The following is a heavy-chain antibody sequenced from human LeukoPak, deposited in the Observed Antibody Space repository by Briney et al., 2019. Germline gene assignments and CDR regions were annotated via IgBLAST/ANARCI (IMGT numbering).Heavy chain of an antibody. V-gene: IGHV1-24*01. CDR3: VADCCGGDCYRYDY. Sequence: ASVKVSCKVSGYTLTELSMHWVRQAPGKGLEWMGGFDPEDGETIYAQKFQGRVTMTEDTSTDTAYMELSSLRSEDTAVYYCVADCCGGDCYRYDYWGQGTLVTVSS. J-gene: IGHJ4*02. D-gene: IGHD2-21*02. CDR2: FDPEDGET. CDR1: GYTLTELS.